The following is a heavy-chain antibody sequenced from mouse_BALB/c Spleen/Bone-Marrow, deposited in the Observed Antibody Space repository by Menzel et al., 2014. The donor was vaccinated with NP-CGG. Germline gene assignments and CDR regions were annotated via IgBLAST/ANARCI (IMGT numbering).Heavy chain of an antibody. CDR2: IYPGDGDS. CDR1: GYEFSDSW. Sequence: QVQLKESGTELVRPGASVKISCKASGYEFSDSWMNWVKQRPGQGLEWIGRIYPGDGDSIYNGKFKGKATLTSDKFSSTAYMQLSSLTSVDSAVYFCARSLSVVTPMDYWGQGTSVTVSS. V-gene: IGHV1-82*01. J-gene: IGHJ4*01. CDR3: ARSLSVVTPMDY. D-gene: IGHD1-1*01.